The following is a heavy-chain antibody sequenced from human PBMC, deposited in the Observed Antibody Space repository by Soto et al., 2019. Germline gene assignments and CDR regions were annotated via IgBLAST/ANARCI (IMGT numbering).Heavy chain of an antibody. CDR3: AREGIAVAGSLMGHYGMDV. CDR1: GDSVSSNSAA. CDR2: RYYRSKWYN. V-gene: IGHV6-1*01. D-gene: IGHD6-19*01. J-gene: IGHJ6*02. Sequence: SQTLSLTCAISGDSVSSNSAASNWIRQSPSRGLEWLGRRYYRSKWYNDYAVSVKSRITINPDTSKNQFSLQLNSVTPEDTAVYYCAREGIAVAGSLMGHYGMDVWGQGTTVTVSS.